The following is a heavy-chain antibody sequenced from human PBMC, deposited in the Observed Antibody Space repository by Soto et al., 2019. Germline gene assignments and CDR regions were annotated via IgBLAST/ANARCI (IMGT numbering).Heavy chain of an antibody. CDR1: GLTFSSYG. J-gene: IGHJ4*02. D-gene: IGHD6-13*01. CDR3: AKPGIAAAGYYFDY. Sequence: GGSWRFSCAASGLTFSSYGVLWFRKALGKGLELVAVISYDGSNKYYADSVKGRFTISRDNSKNTLYLQMNSLRAEDTAVYYCAKPGIAAAGYYFDYWGQGTLVTVSS. CDR2: ISYDGSNK. V-gene: IGHV3-30*18.